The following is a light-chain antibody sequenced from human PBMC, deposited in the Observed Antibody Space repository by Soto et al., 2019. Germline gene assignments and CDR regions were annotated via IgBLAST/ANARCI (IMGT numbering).Light chain of an antibody. Sequence: QSVLTQPASVSGSPGQSNTISCTGTSSDVGSYNLVSWYQQHPGKAPKLMIYEGSKRPSGVSNRFSGSKSGNTASLTISGLQAEDEADYYCCSYAGSSTVVFGGGTQLTVL. J-gene: IGLJ2*01. CDR3: CSYAGSSTVV. CDR1: SSDVGSYNL. V-gene: IGLV2-23*01. CDR2: EGS.